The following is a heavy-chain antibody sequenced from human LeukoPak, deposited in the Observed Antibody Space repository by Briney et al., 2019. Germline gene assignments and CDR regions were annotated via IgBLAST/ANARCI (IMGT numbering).Heavy chain of an antibody. Sequence: ASVKVSCKASGCTFTSYDINWVRQATGQGLEWMGWMNPNSGNTGYAQKFQGRVTMTRNTSISTAYMELSSLRSEDTAVYYCARSGAGQQLVPNDYWGQGTLVTVSS. D-gene: IGHD6-13*01. V-gene: IGHV1-8*01. CDR3: ARSGAGQQLVPNDY. CDR1: GCTFTSYD. J-gene: IGHJ4*02. CDR2: MNPNSGNT.